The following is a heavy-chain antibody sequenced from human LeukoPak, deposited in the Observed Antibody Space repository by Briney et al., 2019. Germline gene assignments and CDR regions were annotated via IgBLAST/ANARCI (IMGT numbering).Heavy chain of an antibody. Sequence: PGGSLRLSCAASGFTFSSYEMNWVRQAPGKGLEWVSYISSSGSTIYYADSVKGRFTISRDNAKNSLYLQMNSLRAEDTAVYYCARDHGYCSGGSCYSWGNWFDPWGQGTLVTVSS. V-gene: IGHV3-48*03. D-gene: IGHD2-15*01. J-gene: IGHJ5*02. CDR1: GFTFSSYE. CDR3: ARDHGYCSGGSCYSWGNWFDP. CDR2: ISSSGSTI.